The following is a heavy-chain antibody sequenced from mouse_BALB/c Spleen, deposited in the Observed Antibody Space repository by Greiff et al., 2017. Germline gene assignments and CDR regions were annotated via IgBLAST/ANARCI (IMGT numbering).Heavy chain of an antibody. Sequence: EVQGVESGGGLVKPGGSLKLSCAASGFAFSSYDMSWVRQTPEKRLEWVAYISSGGGSTYYPDTVKGRFTISRDNAKNTLYLQMSSLKSEDTAMYYCARQSNYWGQGTLVTVSA. CDR3: ARQSNY. D-gene: IGHD4-1*01. J-gene: IGHJ3*01. CDR2: ISSGGGST. CDR1: GFAFSSYD. V-gene: IGHV5-12-1*01.